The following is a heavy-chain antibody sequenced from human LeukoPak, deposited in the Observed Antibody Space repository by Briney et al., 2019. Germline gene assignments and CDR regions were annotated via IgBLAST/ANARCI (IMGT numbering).Heavy chain of an antibody. CDR1: GFTFSSYA. CDR2: ISGSGGST. V-gene: IGHV3-23*01. CDR3: AKDLDYYDSRGGAFDI. Sequence: GGSLRLSCAASGFTFSSYAMSWVRQAPGKGLEWVSAISGSGGSTYYADSVKGRFTISRDNSKNTLYLQMNSLRAEDTAVYYCAKDLDYYDSRGGAFDIWGQGTMVTVSS. J-gene: IGHJ3*02. D-gene: IGHD3-22*01.